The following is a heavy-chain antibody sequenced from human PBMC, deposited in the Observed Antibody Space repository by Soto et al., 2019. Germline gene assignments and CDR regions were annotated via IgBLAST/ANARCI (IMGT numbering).Heavy chain of an antibody. CDR1: GFTFSSYA. V-gene: IGHV3-23*01. J-gene: IGHJ4*02. D-gene: IGHD3-3*01. Sequence: GGSLRLSCAASGFTFSSYAMSWVRQAPGKGLEWVSAISGSGGSTYYADSVKGRFTISRDNSKNTLYLQMNSLRAEDTAVYYCAKEGGQALRFLEWLLVYFDYWGQGTLVTVSS. CDR3: AKEGGQALRFLEWLLVYFDY. CDR2: ISGSGGST.